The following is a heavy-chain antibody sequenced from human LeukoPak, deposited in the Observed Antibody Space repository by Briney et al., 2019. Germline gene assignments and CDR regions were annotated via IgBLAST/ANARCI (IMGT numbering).Heavy chain of an antibody. Sequence: GRSLRLSCAASGFTFSSYGMHWVRQAPGKGLEWVAVIWYDGSNKYYADSVKGRFTISRDNSKNTLYLQMNSLRAEDTAVYYCVKDQFSGNGIYDPFDIWGQGTMVTV. CDR1: GFTFSSYG. J-gene: IGHJ3*02. CDR2: IWYDGSNK. CDR3: VKDQFSGNGIYDPFDI. V-gene: IGHV3-33*06. D-gene: IGHD2-8*01.